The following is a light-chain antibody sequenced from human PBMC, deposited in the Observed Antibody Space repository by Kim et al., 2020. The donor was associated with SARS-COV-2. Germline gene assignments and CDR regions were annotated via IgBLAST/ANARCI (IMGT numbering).Light chain of an antibody. CDR1: SNNVGNEG. J-gene: IGLJ3*02. V-gene: IGLV10-54*04. CDR3: AAWDSSIRAWV. Sequence: QAGLTQSPAVSKGLRQTATLPCTGNSNNVGNEGAAWLQQHQGHPPKLLSNRINNRPSWIPERFSASRSGSTASLTITGLQPEDEADYYCAAWDSSIRAWVFGGGTQLTDL. CDR2: RIN.